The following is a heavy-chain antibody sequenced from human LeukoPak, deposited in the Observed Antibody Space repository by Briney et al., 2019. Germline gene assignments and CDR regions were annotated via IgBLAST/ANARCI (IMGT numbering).Heavy chain of an antibody. CDR1: GYTFTGYY. Sequence: GASVKVSCKASGYTFTGYYMHWVRQAPGQGLEWMGWINPNSGGTNYAQKFQGRVTMTRDTSISTAYMELSRLRSDDTAVYYCARDLNLLRVRGVITNFDYWGQGTLVTVSS. CDR3: ARDLNLLRVRGVITNFDY. V-gene: IGHV1-2*02. CDR2: INPNSGGT. J-gene: IGHJ4*02. D-gene: IGHD3-10*01.